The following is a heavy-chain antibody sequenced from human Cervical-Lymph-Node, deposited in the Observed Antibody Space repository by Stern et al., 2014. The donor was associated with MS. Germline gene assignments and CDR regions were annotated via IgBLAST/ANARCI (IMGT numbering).Heavy chain of an antibody. J-gene: IGHJ4*02. CDR3: ALGGFGHYFEY. V-gene: IGHV1-69*01. D-gene: IGHD3-10*01. Sequence: VQLVESGAEVQKPGSSVKVSCRASGGTFSSSDISWVRQAPGQGLEWMGGISHISGTAIYEQKYQGRVTITADESTSTAYMELSSLRSEDTAIYYCALGGFGHYFEYWGQGTLVTVSS. CDR1: GGTFSSSD. CDR2: ISHISGTA.